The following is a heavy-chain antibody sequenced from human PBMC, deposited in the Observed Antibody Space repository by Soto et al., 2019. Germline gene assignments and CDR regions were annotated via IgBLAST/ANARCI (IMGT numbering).Heavy chain of an antibody. CDR3: ARDSCYDILTGYYKTAFDY. V-gene: IGHV1-18*01. D-gene: IGHD3-9*01. CDR2: ISAYNGNT. CDR1: GYTFTSYG. Sequence: QVQLVQSGAEVKKPGASVKVSCKASGYTFTSYGISWVRQAPGQGLEWMGWISAYNGNTNYAQKLQGRVTMTTDTSTSTAYMELWSLRSDDTAVYYCARDSCYDILTGYYKTAFDYWGQGTLVTVSS. J-gene: IGHJ4*02.